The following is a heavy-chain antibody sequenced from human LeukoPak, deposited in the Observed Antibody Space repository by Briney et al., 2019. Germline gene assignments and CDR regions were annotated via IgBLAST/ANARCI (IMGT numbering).Heavy chain of an antibody. CDR3: AIDLRGSFSFDY. CDR1: GFTFSDYY. D-gene: IGHD3-10*01. Sequence: GGSLRLSCAASGFTFSDYYMSWIRQAPGKGLEWVAVIWFDGSKSYYADSVKGRFTISRDNSKNTLYLQMDSLRAEDTAIYYCAIDLRGSFSFDYWGQGSLVTVSS. CDR2: IWFDGSKS. V-gene: IGHV3-33*08. J-gene: IGHJ4*02.